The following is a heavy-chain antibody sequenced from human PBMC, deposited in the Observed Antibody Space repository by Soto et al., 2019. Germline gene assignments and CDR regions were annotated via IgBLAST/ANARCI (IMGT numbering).Heavy chain of an antibody. CDR2: ISRSGSTI. J-gene: IGHJ6*02. CDR1: GFTFSSYE. Sequence: GGTLRLSCAASGFTFSSYEMNWVRQAPGRGLEWVSYISRSGSTIYYADSVKGRFTISRDNAKNALYLKMNSLRAEDTAVYYCSGRITIFGVVIIPYYGMDVWGQGTTVTVSS. D-gene: IGHD3-3*01. V-gene: IGHV3-48*03. CDR3: SGRITIFGVVIIPYYGMDV.